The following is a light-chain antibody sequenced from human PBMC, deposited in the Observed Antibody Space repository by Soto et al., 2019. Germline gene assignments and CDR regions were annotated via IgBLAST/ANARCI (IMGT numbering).Light chain of an antibody. V-gene: IGLV2-11*01. Sequence: QSVLTQPRSVSGSPGQSVTISCTGTSSEMGAYNDVSWYQQHPGKAPKLMIYHVSKRPSGVPDRFSGSKSGNAASLTISGLQAEDEADYYCCTDAGTYKVFGNGTKVTVL. CDR2: HVS. CDR3: CTDAGTYKV. J-gene: IGLJ1*01. CDR1: SSEMGAYND.